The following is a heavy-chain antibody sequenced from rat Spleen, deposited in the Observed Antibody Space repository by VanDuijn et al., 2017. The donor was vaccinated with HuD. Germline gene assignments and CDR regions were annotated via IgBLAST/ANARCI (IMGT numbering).Heavy chain of an antibody. V-gene: IGHV5-58*01. CDR2: INTDGGRT. CDR1: GFTFTSYW. Sequence: EVQLVETGGGLVQPGRSLKLSCVASGFTFTSYWMYWIRQAPGKGLEWVSSINTDGGRTYYRDSVKGRFTVSRDNSKSTLYLQVDSLRSEDTATYYCARQDTSGYSNWFAYWGQGTLVTVSS. D-gene: IGHD4-3*01. CDR3: ARQDTSGYSNWFAY. J-gene: IGHJ3*01.